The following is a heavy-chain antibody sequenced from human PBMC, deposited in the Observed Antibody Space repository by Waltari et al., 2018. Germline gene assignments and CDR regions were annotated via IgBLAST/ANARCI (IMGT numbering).Heavy chain of an antibody. D-gene: IGHD3-22*01. Sequence: EVQLVESGGGLVQPGGSMGLSCSSSVCPLRSYWMTWVRQAPGKGLEWVANIMTDGSEEYYVDSVRGRFTISRDNAKNSLFLQMNSLRPEDTAVYYCARDQWFAFDIWGQGTMVTVSS. CDR3: ARDQWFAFDI. V-gene: IGHV3-7*01. J-gene: IGHJ3*02. CDR2: IMTDGSEE. CDR1: VCPLRSYW.